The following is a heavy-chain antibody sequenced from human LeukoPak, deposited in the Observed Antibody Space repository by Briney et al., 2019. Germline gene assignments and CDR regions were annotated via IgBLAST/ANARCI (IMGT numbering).Heavy chain of an antibody. J-gene: IGHJ6*02. CDR1: GGSISSYY. D-gene: IGHD2-21*02. CDR3: ARAPYCGGDCLNYYYYGMDV. CDR2: IYYSGST. Sequence: PETLSLTCTVSGGSISSYYWSWIRQPPGKGLEWIGYIYYSGSTNYNPSLKSRVTISVDTSKNQFSLKLSSVTAADTAVYYCARAPYCGGDCLNYYYYGMDVWGQGTTVTVSS. V-gene: IGHV4-59*01.